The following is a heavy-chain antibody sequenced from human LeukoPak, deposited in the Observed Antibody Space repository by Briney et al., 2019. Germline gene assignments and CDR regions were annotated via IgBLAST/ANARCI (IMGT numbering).Heavy chain of an antibody. V-gene: IGHV3-11*04. Sequence: PGRSLRLSWAASGFTFGDYYMSWIRQAPGKGLEWVSHISSSGNTMYYADSVKGRFTISRDNAKNSLYLQMNSLRVEDTAVYYCVRDSAPGVDNSFDPWGQGTLVTVSS. CDR1: GFTFGDYY. D-gene: IGHD3-10*01. CDR2: ISSSGNTM. CDR3: VRDSAPGVDNSFDP. J-gene: IGHJ5*02.